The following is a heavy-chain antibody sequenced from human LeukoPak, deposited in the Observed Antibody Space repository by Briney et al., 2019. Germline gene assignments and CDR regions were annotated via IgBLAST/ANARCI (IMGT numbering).Heavy chain of an antibody. D-gene: IGHD3-3*01. CDR3: ARRYDFWSGYYTTGLGVDY. CDR1: GYTFTGYS. Sequence: ASVKVSCKASGYTFTGYSMHWVRQAPGQGLEWMGWINPKSGGTEYAQKFQGRVTMTRDTSISTAYMELSRLRSDDTAVYYCARRYDFWSGYYTTGLGVDYWGQGTLVTVSS. V-gene: IGHV1-2*02. J-gene: IGHJ4*02. CDR2: INPKSGGT.